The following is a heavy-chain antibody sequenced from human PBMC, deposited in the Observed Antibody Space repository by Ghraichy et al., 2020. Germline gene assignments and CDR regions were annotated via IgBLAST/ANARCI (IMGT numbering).Heavy chain of an antibody. J-gene: IGHJ3*01. V-gene: IGHV3-21*01. CDR2: ISSSSSYI. Sequence: GGSLRLSCAASGFTFSSYSMNWVRQAPGKGLEWVSSISSSSSYIYYGDSVKGRFTISRDNAKNSLYLQMNSLRAEDTAVYYCARGREGWPPYGYSSGWGQGTMVTVSS. CDR1: GFTFSSYS. CDR3: ARGREGWPPYGYSSG. D-gene: IGHD6-19*01.